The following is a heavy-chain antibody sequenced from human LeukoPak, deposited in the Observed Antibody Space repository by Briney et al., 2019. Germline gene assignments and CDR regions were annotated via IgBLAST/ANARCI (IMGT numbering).Heavy chain of an antibody. D-gene: IGHD5-12*01. CDR2: IYTSGST. V-gene: IGHV4-4*07. J-gene: IGHJ3*02. CDR1: GGSISSYY. Sequence: SETLSLTCTGSGGSISSYYWSWIRQPAGKGLEWIGRIYTSGSTNYNPSLKSRVTMSVDTSKNQFSLKLSSVTAADTAVYYCAREGYSGYDSDAFDIWGQGTMVTVSS. CDR3: AREGYSGYDSDAFDI.